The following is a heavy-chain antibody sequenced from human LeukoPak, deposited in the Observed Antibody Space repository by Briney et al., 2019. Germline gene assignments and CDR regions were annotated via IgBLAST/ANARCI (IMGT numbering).Heavy chain of an antibody. D-gene: IGHD2-2*01. CDR2: IYTSGST. CDR1: GGSISSYY. J-gene: IGHJ6*02. CDR3: ARSAGHCSSTSCYPSHYYYGMDV. Sequence: SETLSLTCTVSGGSISSYYWSWIRQPAGKGLEWIGRIYTSGSTNYNPSLKSRVTMSVDTSKNQFSLKLSSVTAADTAVYYCARSAGHCSSTSCYPSHYYYGMDVWGQGTTVTVSS. V-gene: IGHV4-4*07.